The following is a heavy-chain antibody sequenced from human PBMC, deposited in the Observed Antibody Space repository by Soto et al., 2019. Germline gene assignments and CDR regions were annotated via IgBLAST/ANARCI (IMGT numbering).Heavy chain of an antibody. J-gene: IGHJ6*02. D-gene: IGHD6-19*01. CDR1: GFTFISYG. CDR3: ARGNRNSSGWYPNSYYGMDV. CDR2: IWDDGSNK. Sequence: ALRLFCAASGFTFISYGMNCFRQSARKELQWGAEIWDDGSNKYYANTVKDRFTISRDNSKNTLYLQMNSLRAEDTAVYYCARGNRNSSGWYPNSYYGMDVWGQGTTVTVSS. V-gene: IGHV3-33*01.